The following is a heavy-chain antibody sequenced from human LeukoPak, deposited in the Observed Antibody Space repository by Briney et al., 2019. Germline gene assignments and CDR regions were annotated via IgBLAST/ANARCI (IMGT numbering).Heavy chain of an antibody. J-gene: IGHJ4*02. Sequence: ASVKVSCKTSGYTGRDYYVHWVRQAPGQGLGWMGWINPNSAGTSYTQNFQGTITMNKEASINTAYMQLTRLRSDETAVYYCARAGPRFTRVTTRPFAYCGQGTLVTVSS. CDR2: INPNSAGT. V-gene: IGHV1-2*02. D-gene: IGHD4-17*01. CDR3: ARAGPRFTRVTTRPFAY. CDR1: GYTGRDYY.